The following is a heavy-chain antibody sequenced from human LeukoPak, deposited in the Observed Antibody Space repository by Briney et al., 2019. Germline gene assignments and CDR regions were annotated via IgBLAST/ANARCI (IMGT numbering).Heavy chain of an antibody. CDR1: GYTFTSYD. Sequence: GASVKVSCKASGYTFTSYDINWVRQATGQGLEWMGWMNPNSGNTGYAQKFQGRVTMTRNTSISTAYMELSSLRSEDTAVYYCAKDGYYDSSAYYYVRYFDLWGRGTLVTVSS. V-gene: IGHV1-8*01. CDR2: MNPNSGNT. J-gene: IGHJ2*01. D-gene: IGHD3-22*01. CDR3: AKDGYYDSSAYYYVRYFDL.